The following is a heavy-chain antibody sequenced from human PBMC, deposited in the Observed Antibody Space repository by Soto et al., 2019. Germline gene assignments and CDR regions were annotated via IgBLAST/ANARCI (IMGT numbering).Heavy chain of an antibody. CDR3: AREDYDSSVGYYYGMDV. J-gene: IGHJ6*02. V-gene: IGHV3-21*01. Sequence: PGGSLRLSCAASGFTFSSYSMNWVRQAPGKGLEWVSSISSSSSYIYYADSVKGRFTISRDNAKNSLYLQMNSLRAEDTAVYYCAREDYDSSVGYYYGMDVWGQGTTVTVSS. CDR2: ISSSSSYI. CDR1: GFTFSSYS. D-gene: IGHD3-22*01.